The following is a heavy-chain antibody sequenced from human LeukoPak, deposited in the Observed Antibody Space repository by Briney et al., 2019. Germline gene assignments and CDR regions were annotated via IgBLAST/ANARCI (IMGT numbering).Heavy chain of an antibody. CDR2: IYYSGSP. Sequence: PSETLSLTCTVSGGSINSSYYYWGWIRQPPGKGLEWIGSIYYSGSPYYNPSLKSRVTISVDTSKNQFSLKLSSVTAADTAAYYCARRGGIIRGVASYYYMDVWGKGTTVTISS. CDR1: GGSINSSYYY. V-gene: IGHV4-39*01. CDR3: ARRGGIIRGVASYYYMDV. J-gene: IGHJ6*03. D-gene: IGHD3-10*01.